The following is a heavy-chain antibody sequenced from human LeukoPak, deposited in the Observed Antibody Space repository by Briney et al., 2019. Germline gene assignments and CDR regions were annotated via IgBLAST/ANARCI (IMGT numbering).Heavy chain of an antibody. CDR1: GFTFSSYW. CDR2: IRDDGGEI. V-gene: IGHV3-7*01. Sequence: PGGALRLSCEASGFTFSSYWMSWVRQAPGKGLEWGAHIRDDGGEIYYVDSVKGRFTISRDNAKSSLFLQMNSLRAEDAAVYYCARDKPRGSYYGSIFDSWGQGTLVTVSS. D-gene: IGHD1-26*01. J-gene: IGHJ4*02. CDR3: ARDKPRGSYYGSIFDS.